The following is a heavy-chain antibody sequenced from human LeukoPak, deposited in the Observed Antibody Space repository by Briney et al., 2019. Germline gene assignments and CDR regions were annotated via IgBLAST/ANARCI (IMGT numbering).Heavy chain of an antibody. D-gene: IGHD3-3*01. J-gene: IGHJ5*02. CDR1: GYTFTGYY. Sequence: ASVKVSCKASGYTFTGYYMHWVRQAPGQGLEWMGWINPNSGGTNYAQKFQGRVTMTRDTSISTAYMELSRLRSDDTAVYYCARDTTIFGVVISHNWFAPWGKGTLVTVSS. CDR3: ARDTTIFGVVISHNWFAP. V-gene: IGHV1-2*02. CDR2: INPNSGGT.